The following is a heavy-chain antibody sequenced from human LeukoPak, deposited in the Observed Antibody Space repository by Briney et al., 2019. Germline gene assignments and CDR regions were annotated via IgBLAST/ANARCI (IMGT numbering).Heavy chain of an antibody. Sequence: SQTLSLTCATSGDSVSSNSAAWNWIRQSPSRGLEWLGRTYYKSKWYHDYAVSVKSRITINPDTSKNQFSLRLNSVTPEDTAVYYCARDPGGAVAPDKWGQGTLVTVSS. CDR2: TYYKSKWYH. D-gene: IGHD6-19*01. V-gene: IGHV6-1*01. CDR1: GDSVSSNSAA. J-gene: IGHJ4*02. CDR3: ARDPGGAVAPDK.